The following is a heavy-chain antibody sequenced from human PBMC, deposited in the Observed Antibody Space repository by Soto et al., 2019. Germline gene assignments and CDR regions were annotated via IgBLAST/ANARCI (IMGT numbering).Heavy chain of an antibody. J-gene: IGHJ4*02. CDR1: GGTFSSYA. Sequence: SVKVSCKASGGTFSSYAISWVRQAPGQGLEWMGGIIPIFGTANYAQKFQGRVTMTRDTSTSTVYMELSSLRSEDTAVYYCARENSGSGYDQLAYWGQGTLVTVSS. V-gene: IGHV1-69*05. CDR2: IIPIFGTA. CDR3: ARENSGSGYDQLAY. D-gene: IGHD5-12*01.